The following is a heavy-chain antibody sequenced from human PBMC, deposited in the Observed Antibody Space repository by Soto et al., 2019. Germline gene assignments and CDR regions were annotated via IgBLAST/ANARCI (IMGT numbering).Heavy chain of an antibody. CDR1: GFTFSNYI. Sequence: PGGSLRLSCAASGFTFSNYIMNWVRQAPGKGLEWVSSIGSSSGYLYYVDSVRGRFTISRDNAKNSLFLQMNSLRAEDTAVYYCARDRGVDTTMLTGMDVWGQGTTVTVSS. CDR2: IGSSSGYL. D-gene: IGHD5-18*01. V-gene: IGHV3-21*01. J-gene: IGHJ6*02. CDR3: ARDRGVDTTMLTGMDV.